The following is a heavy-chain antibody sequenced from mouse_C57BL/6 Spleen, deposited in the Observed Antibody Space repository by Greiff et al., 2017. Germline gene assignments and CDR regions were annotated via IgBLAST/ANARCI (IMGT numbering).Heavy chain of an antibody. J-gene: IGHJ2*01. CDR2: ISSGGDYI. Sequence: EVQVVESGEGLVKPGGSLKLSCAASGFTSSSYAMSWVRQTPEKRLEWVAYISSGGDYIYYADTVKGRFTISRDNARNTLYLQMSSLKSEDTAMYYCTATVVATEFDYWGQGTTLTVSS. D-gene: IGHD1-1*01. CDR3: TATVVATEFDY. V-gene: IGHV5-9-1*02. CDR1: GFTSSSYA.